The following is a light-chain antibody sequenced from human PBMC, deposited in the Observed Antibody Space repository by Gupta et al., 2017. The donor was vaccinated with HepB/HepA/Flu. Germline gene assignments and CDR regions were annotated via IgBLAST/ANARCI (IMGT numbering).Light chain of an antibody. J-gene: IGLJ1*01. V-gene: IGLV2-11*01. CDR3: CSYAGSSYV. CDR2: DVS. Sequence: SALTPPRSVSGSPGQLVTISCTGTHSDVGGYSYVSWYQQHPGKAPKLMIYDVSTRPSGVPDRFSGSKSGNTASLTISGLQAEDEADYYCCSYAGSSYVFGTGTKVTVL. CDR1: HSDVGGYSY.